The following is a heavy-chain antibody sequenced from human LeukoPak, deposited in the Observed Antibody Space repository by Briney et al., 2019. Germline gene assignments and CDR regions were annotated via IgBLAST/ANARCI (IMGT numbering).Heavy chain of an antibody. CDR2: ISAYNGNT. J-gene: IGHJ2*01. V-gene: IGHV1-18*01. Sequence: ASVKVSCKASGYTFTSYGISWVRQAPGQGLEWMGWISAYNGNTNYAQKLQGRVTMTTDTSTSTAYMELRSLRSEDTAVYYCARDYYDSSGYPYWYFDLWGRGTLVTVSS. CDR3: ARDYYDSSGYPYWYFDL. CDR1: GYTFTSYG. D-gene: IGHD3-22*01.